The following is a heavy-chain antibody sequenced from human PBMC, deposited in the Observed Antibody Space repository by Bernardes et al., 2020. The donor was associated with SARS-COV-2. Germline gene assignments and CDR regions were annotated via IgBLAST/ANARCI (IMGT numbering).Heavy chain of an antibody. D-gene: IGHD5-12*01. CDR3: TRDPFPMGIVAPGGDY. J-gene: IGHJ4*02. CDR2: ISGSGGST. Sequence: GGSLRLSCAASGFTFSSYAMNWVRQAPGKGLEWVSSISGSGGSTYYEDSVKGRFTISRDSSKKTLYLQMDSLRAEDTAVYYCTRDPFPMGIVAPGGDYWGQGTLVTVSS. V-gene: IGHV3-23*01. CDR1: GFTFSSYA.